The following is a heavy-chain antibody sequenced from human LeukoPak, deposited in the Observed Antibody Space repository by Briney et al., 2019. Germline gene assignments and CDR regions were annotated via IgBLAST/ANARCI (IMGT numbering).Heavy chain of an antibody. V-gene: IGHV1-2*02. Sequence: ASVKVSCKASGYTFSGYYMHWVPQAPGQGLEWMGWINPNSGDTNYAQKFQGRVSMTRDTSINTAYMELSRLRSDDTSVYYCARTLPNYYYGMDVWGQGTTVTVSS. CDR2: INPNSGDT. CDR3: ARTLPNYYYGMDV. J-gene: IGHJ6*02. D-gene: IGHD1-26*01. CDR1: GYTFSGYY.